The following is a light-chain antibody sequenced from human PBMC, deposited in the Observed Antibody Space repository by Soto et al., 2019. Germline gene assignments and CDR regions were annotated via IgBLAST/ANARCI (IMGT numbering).Light chain of an antibody. V-gene: IGLV4-69*01. CDR2: LNNDGSH. J-gene: IGLJ2*01. CDR1: SGHSYYA. Sequence: QPVLTQSPSASAALGASVKLTCTLSSGHSYYAIAWHQQQPEKGPRYLMKLNNDGSHNKGDGIPDRFSGSSSGAERYLTISSLQSEDEADYYCQTWGTGIVVFGGGTKLTV. CDR3: QTWGTGIVV.